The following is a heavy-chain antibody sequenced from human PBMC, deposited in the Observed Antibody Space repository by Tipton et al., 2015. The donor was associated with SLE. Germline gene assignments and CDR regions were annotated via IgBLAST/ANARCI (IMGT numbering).Heavy chain of an antibody. CDR3: ARGLSDEYFDY. Sequence: RSLRLSCVASGFTFSSNTIHWVRQAPGKGLEWVAVISYDGSNKYYADSVKGRFTVSSDNSKNTLYLQMHSLRTEDTALYYCARGLSDEYFDYWGQGTLVTVSS. CDR2: ISYDGSNK. J-gene: IGHJ4*02. V-gene: IGHV3-30*14. CDR1: GFTFSSNT.